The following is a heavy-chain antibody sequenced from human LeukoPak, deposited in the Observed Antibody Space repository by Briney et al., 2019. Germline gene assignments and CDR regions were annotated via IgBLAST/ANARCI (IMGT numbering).Heavy chain of an antibody. Sequence: GGSLRLSCAAPGFTFSNAWMTWVRQAPGKGLEWVGRIKSKTDGGTRDYAAPVKGRFSISRDDSKNTLYLQMDSLETDDTAVYFCATVSLVVVSATQGDFWGQGTLVTVSS. V-gene: IGHV3-15*01. CDR2: IKSKTDGGTR. J-gene: IGHJ4*02. CDR1: GFTFSNAW. CDR3: ATVSLVVVSATQGDF. D-gene: IGHD2-15*01.